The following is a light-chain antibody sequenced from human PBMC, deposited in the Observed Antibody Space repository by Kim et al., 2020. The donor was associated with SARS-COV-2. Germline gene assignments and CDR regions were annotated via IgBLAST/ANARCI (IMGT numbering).Light chain of an antibody. CDR1: SSDVADYNY. J-gene: IGLJ1*01. CDR3: SSYISSSSYV. CDR2: DVS. Sequence: QSALTQPASVSGSPGQSITISCTGTSSDVADYNYVSWYQQHPGKAPKLMIYDVSNRPSGVSNRFSGSKSVNTASLTISGLQAEDEAIYYCSSYISSSSYVFGTGTKVTVL. V-gene: IGLV2-14*03.